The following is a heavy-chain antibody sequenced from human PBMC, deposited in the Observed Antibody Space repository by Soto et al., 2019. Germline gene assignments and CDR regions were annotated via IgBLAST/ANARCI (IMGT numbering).Heavy chain of an antibody. CDR2: INSDGSST. CDR3: ARESTVTIYTNWFDP. D-gene: IGHD4-4*01. CDR1: GFTFSSYW. J-gene: IGHJ5*02. Sequence: GGSLRLSCAASGFTFSSYWMHWVRQAPGKGLVWVSRINSDGSSTSYADSVKGRFTISRDNAKNTLYLQMNSLRAEDTAVCYCARESTVTIYTNWFDPWGQGTLVTVSS. V-gene: IGHV3-74*01.